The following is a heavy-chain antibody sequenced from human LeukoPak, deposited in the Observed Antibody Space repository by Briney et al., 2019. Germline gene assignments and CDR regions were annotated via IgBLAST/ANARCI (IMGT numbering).Heavy chain of an antibody. CDR2: ISHSGST. CDR1: GYSISSGYY. Sequence: MPSETLSLTCTVSGYSISSGYYWGWIRQPPGKGLEWIGSISHSGSTYYKPSLKSRVTISVDTSKNQFSLKLRSVTAADTAVYYCARVTGYMIEDYFDYWGQGTLVTVSS. CDR3: ARVTGYMIEDYFDY. J-gene: IGHJ4*02. V-gene: IGHV4-38-2*02. D-gene: IGHD3-9*01.